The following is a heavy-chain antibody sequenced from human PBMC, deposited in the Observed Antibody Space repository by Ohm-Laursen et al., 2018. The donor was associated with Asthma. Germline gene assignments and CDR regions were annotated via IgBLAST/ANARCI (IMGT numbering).Heavy chain of an antibody. CDR3: ARDVMEWYLPAFDF. CDR1: GFTFRSYA. CDR2: SGTYFDGGLK. V-gene: IGHV3-30-3*01. D-gene: IGHD3-3*01. Sequence: SLRLSCAASGFTFRSYAIHWVRQAPGKGLEWVAVSGTYFDGGLKYYADSVNGRFTVSRDDSKNTLYLQMNSLRPDDTAVYYCARDVMEWYLPAFDFWGQRTLVTVSS. J-gene: IGHJ4*02.